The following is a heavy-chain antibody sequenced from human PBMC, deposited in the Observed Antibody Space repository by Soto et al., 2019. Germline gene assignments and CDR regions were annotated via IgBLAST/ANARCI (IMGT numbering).Heavy chain of an antibody. CDR2: ISAYNGNT. CDR1: GYTFTSYG. D-gene: IGHD3-22*01. CDR3: ATPGYYDSSGSFDY. J-gene: IGHJ4*02. V-gene: IGHV1-18*01. Sequence: ASVKVSCKASGYTFTSYGISWVRQAPGQGLEWMGWISAYNGNTNYAQKLQGRVTMTTDTSTSTAYMELRSLRSDDTAVYYCATPGYYDSSGSFDYWGQGTPVTVSS.